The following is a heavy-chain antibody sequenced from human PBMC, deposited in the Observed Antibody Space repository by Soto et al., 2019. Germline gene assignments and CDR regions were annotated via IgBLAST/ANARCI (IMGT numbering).Heavy chain of an antibody. D-gene: IGHD3-3*01. CDR1: GGSISSGGYY. V-gene: IGHV4-31*03. Sequence: PSETLSLTCTVSGGSISSGGYYWSWIRQHPGKGLEWIGYIYYSGSTYYNPSLKSRVTISVDTSKNQFSLKPSSVTAADTAVYYCARGVGYDFWSGYYTGYYGMDVWGQGTTVTVSS. CDR2: IYYSGST. J-gene: IGHJ6*02. CDR3: ARGVGYDFWSGYYTGYYGMDV.